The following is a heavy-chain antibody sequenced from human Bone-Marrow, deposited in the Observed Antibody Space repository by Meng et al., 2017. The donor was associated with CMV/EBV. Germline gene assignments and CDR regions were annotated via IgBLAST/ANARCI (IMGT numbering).Heavy chain of an antibody. D-gene: IGHD2-2*01. J-gene: IGHJ5*02. Sequence: SVKVSCKASGGTFSSYAISWVRQAPGQGLEWMGGIIPIFSTTNYAQKFQGRVTITTDESTSTAYMELSSLRSEDTAVYYCARDRPYCSSTSCFPTEYNWFDPWGQGTLVTFSS. CDR2: IIPIFSTT. CDR3: ARDRPYCSSTSCFPTEYNWFDP. V-gene: IGHV1-69*05. CDR1: GGTFSSYA.